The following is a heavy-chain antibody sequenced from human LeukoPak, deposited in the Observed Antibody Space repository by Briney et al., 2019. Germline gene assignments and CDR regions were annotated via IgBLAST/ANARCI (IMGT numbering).Heavy chain of an antibody. Sequence: TGGSLRLSCAASGFTFSSYSMNWVRQAPGKGLEWVSSISTSSSYIYYTDSVKGRFTISRDNAKKSLYLQMNSLRAEDTAVYYCTKSAGNVLTYDYSYFDYWGQGTLVTVSS. J-gene: IGHJ4*02. CDR3: TKSAGNVLTYDYSYFDY. V-gene: IGHV3-21*01. CDR1: GFTFSSYS. D-gene: IGHD3-9*01. CDR2: ISTSSSYI.